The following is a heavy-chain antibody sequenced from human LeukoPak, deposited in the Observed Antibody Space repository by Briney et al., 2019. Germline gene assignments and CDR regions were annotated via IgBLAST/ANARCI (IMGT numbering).Heavy chain of an antibody. CDR2: INHSGST. D-gene: IGHD3-10*01. Sequence: TSETLSLTCAVYGGSFSGYYWSWIRQPPGKGLEWIGEINHSGSTNYNPSLKSRVTISVDTSKNQFSLKLSSVTAADTAVYYCARATMVRGGQGVYYWGQGTLVTVSS. V-gene: IGHV4-34*01. CDR3: ARATMVRGGQGVYY. CDR1: GGSFSGYY. J-gene: IGHJ4*02.